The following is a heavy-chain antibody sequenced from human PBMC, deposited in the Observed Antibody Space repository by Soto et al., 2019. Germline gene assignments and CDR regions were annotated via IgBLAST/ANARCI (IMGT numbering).Heavy chain of an antibody. CDR3: AKEASATHYDYFGMDV. CDR1: GFTFSSYD. Sequence: QVLLVESGGGAVQPGRSLRLSCAASGFTFSSYDMHWVRQAPGKGLEWVEVISYDGSNKYYADSVKGRFTISRDNSKNTVFLQMNSVRPEDMAVSSCAKEASATHYDYFGMDVWGQGTTVIVSS. CDR2: ISYDGSNK. J-gene: IGHJ6*02. V-gene: IGHV3-30*18.